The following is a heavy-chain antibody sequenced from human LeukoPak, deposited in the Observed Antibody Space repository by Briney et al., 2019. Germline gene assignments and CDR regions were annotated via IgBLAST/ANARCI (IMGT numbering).Heavy chain of an antibody. CDR1: GFTFSSYS. CDR2: ISSSSSYI. J-gene: IGHJ6*02. V-gene: IGHV3-21*01. D-gene: IGHD6-19*01. CDR3: ARDVQWLVRNYYGMDV. Sequence: GGSLRLSCAASGFTFSSYSMNWVRQAPGKGLEWVSSISSSSSYIYYADSVKGRFTISRDNAKNSLYLQMNGLRAEDTAVYYCARDVQWLVRNYYGMDVWGQGTTVTVSS.